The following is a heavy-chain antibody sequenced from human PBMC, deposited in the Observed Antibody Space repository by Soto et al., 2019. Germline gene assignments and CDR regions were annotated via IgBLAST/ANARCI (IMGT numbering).Heavy chain of an antibody. V-gene: IGHV3-73*01. Sequence: EVQLVESGGGLVQPGGSLKLSCAASGFSFSGSAMHWVRQASGKGLEWVGRIRSKGDSYATAYAASVKGRFTISRDDSKTTAYLQMNSLKTEDTALYYCTRGEGNSSSWGQGTLVTVSS. CDR2: IRSKGDSYAT. J-gene: IGHJ5*02. CDR1: GFSFSGSA. CDR3: TRGEGNSSS. D-gene: IGHD6-13*01.